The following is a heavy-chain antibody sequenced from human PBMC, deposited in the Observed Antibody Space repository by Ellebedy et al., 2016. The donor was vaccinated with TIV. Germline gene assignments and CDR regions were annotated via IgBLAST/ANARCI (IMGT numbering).Heavy chain of an antibody. CDR2: IKQDGSEK. V-gene: IGHV3-7*01. CDR3: ARDQWLGRAYYFDS. J-gene: IGHJ4*02. CDR1: GFTFSNYW. Sequence: GGSLRLSCGTSGFTFSNYWMNWVRQAPGKGLEWVANIKQDGSEKYYVDSVKGRFSISRDNAKNSLYVQMNSLRDEDTAVYYCARDQWLGRAYYFDSWGQGTLVTVSS. D-gene: IGHD6-19*01.